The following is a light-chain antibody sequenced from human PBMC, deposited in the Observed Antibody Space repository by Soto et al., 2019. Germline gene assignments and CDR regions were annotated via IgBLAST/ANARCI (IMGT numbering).Light chain of an antibody. J-gene: IGKJ5*01. Sequence: EIELTQSPGTLSSSPGERVTLSCRASQSVSSNLAWYQQKPGQAPRLLIYRASTRATGSPARFSFSGSGTEFALTINIRRSEDVAFDYCQQYEYWPPMTFGQGTRLDIK. CDR3: QQYEYWPPMT. CDR1: QSVSSN. V-gene: IGKV3-15*01. CDR2: RAS.